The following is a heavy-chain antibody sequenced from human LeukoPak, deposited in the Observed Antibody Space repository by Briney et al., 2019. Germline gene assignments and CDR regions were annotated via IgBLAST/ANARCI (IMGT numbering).Heavy chain of an antibody. Sequence: APVKVSCKVSGYTLTELSMHWVRQAPGKGLEWMGGFDPEDGETIYAQKFQGRVTMTRNTSISTAYMGLSSLRSEDTAVYYCARYSSSWYGGNDAFDIWGQGTMVTVSS. CDR1: GYTLTELS. CDR2: FDPEDGET. CDR3: ARYSSSWYGGNDAFDI. D-gene: IGHD6-13*01. V-gene: IGHV1-24*01. J-gene: IGHJ3*02.